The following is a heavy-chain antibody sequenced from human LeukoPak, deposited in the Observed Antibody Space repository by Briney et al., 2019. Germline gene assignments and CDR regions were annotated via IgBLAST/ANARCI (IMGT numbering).Heavy chain of an antibody. CDR2: IYTSGST. CDR3: ARDSGTMVRGVMNWFDP. D-gene: IGHD3-10*01. CDR1: GGSISSYY. Sequence: SETLSLTCTVSGGSISSYYWSWIRQPAGKGLEWIGRIYTSGSTNYNPSLKSRVTMSVDTSKNQFSLKLSSVTAADTAVYFCARDSGTMVRGVMNWFDPWGQGTLVTVSS. J-gene: IGHJ5*02. V-gene: IGHV4-4*07.